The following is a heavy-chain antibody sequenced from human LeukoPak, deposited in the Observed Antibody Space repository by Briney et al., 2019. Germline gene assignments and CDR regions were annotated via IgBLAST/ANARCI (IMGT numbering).Heavy chain of an antibody. D-gene: IGHD1-26*01. CDR3: ARAQRGSYFDY. Sequence: SETLSLTCTVSGASISSYYWSWIRQPSGKGLEWIGYIYHSGSTYYNPSLKSRVTISVDRSKNQFSLKLSSVTAADTAVYYCARAQRGSYFDYWGQGTLVTVSS. V-gene: IGHV4-59*12. CDR1: GASISSYY. CDR2: IYHSGST. J-gene: IGHJ4*02.